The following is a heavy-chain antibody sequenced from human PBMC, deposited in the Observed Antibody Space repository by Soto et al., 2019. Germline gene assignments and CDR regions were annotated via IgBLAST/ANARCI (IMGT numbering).Heavy chain of an antibody. Sequence: QVQLVQSGAEVKKPGASVKVSCKASGYTFTSYGISWVRQAPGQGLEWMGWISAYNGNTNYAQKLQGRVTMTTDTSTSTAYMELRILRSDDTAVYYCARAGGGYCSGGSCYSDNWFDPWGQGTLVTVSS. CDR2: ISAYNGNT. CDR3: ARAGGGYCSGGSCYSDNWFDP. D-gene: IGHD2-15*01. CDR1: GYTFTSYG. J-gene: IGHJ5*02. V-gene: IGHV1-18*01.